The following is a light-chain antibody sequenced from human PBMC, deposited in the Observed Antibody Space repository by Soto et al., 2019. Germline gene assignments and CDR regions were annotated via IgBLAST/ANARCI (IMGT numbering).Light chain of an antibody. Sequence: QSVLTQPASVSGSPGQSITISCIGTSSDIGAYNYVSWYQQHPGKVPKLMIYEVTNRPSGLSNRFSGSKSGNTASLTISGLQAEDEADYFGSSYTSTSTRYVLGTGTK. CDR2: EVT. CDR3: SSYTSTSTRYV. V-gene: IGLV2-14*01. CDR1: SSDIGAYNY. J-gene: IGLJ1*01.